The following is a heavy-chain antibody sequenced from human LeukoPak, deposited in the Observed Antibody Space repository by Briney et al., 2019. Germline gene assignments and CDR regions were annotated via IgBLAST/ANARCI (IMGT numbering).Heavy chain of an antibody. CDR2: IKQDGSEK. Sequence: GGSLRLSCAASGFTFSSYWMSWFRQAPGKGLEWLATIKQDGSEKYYVDSVKGRFTISRDNAKNSLYLQMNSLRAEDAAVYYCAREGWDDSSGYLDYWGQGTLVTVSS. CDR3: AREGWDDSSGYLDY. D-gene: IGHD3-22*01. J-gene: IGHJ4*02. CDR1: GFTFSSYW. V-gene: IGHV3-7*01.